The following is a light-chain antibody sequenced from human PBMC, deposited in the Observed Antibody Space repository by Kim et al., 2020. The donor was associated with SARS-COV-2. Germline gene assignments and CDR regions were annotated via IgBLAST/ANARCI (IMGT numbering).Light chain of an antibody. J-gene: IGKJ5*01. Sequence: EIVLTQSPGTLSLSPGDRATLSCRASQSISSNYIAWYQKKPGQAPRLVIYDAFSSATAIPDRFSGSGSGTDFTLTISRLEPEDFAVYHCHQYGSAPPTFGPETQLDIK. CDR3: HQYGSAPPT. CDR2: DAF. CDR1: QSISSNY. V-gene: IGKV3-20*01.